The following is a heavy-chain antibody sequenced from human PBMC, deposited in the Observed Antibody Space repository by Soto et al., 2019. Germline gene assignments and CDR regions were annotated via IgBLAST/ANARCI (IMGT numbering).Heavy chain of an antibody. V-gene: IGHV3-11*01. D-gene: IGHD3-22*01. J-gene: IGHJ4*02. CDR1: GFTFSNAW. CDR2: ISSSGSTI. Sequence: GGSLRLSCAASGFTFSNAWMSWVRQAPGKGLEWVSYISSSGSTIYYADSVKGRFTISRDNAKNSLYLQMNSLRAEDTAVYYCARVKYHYYDSSGYYGPFDYWGQGTLVTVSS. CDR3: ARVKYHYYDSSGYYGPFDY.